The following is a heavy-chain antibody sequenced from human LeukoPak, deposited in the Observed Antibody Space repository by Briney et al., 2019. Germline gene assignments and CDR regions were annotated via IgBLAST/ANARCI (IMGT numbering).Heavy chain of an antibody. J-gene: IGHJ4*02. CDR2: IYYSGST. CDR3: AREGRGYSFGPHFDY. CDR1: GGSISSYY. D-gene: IGHD5-18*01. V-gene: IGHV4-39*07. Sequence: MSSETLSLTCTVSGGSISSYYWGWIRQPPGKGLEWIGSIYYSGSTYYNPSLKSRVTISVDTSKNQFSLKLSSVTAADTAMYYCAREGRGYSFGPHFDYWGQGTLVTVSS.